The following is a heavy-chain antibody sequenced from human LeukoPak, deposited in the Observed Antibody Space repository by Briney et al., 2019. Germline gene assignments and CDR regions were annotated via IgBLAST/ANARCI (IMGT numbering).Heavy chain of an antibody. CDR2: ISAYNGNT. Sequence: ASVKVSCKGSGYTLSNHAFSWVRQAPGQGLEWMGWISAYNGNTNYAQKLQGRVTMTTDTSTSTAYMELRSLRSDDTAVYYCARAGYSSSWYVDYWGQGTLVTVSS. D-gene: IGHD6-13*01. V-gene: IGHV1-18*04. CDR1: GYTLSNHA. CDR3: ARAGYSSSWYVDY. J-gene: IGHJ4*02.